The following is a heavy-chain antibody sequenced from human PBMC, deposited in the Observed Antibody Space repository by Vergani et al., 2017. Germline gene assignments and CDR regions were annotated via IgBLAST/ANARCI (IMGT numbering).Heavy chain of an antibody. J-gene: IGHJ6*02. Sequence: QLQLQESGPGLVKPSETLSLTCTVSGGSISSSSYYWSWIRQPPGKGLEWIGEINHSGSTNYNPSLKSRVTISVDTSKNQFSLKLSSVTAADTAVYYCARVNTQQRHYGMDVWGQGTTVTVSS. D-gene: IGHD6-13*01. V-gene: IGHV4-39*07. CDR2: INHSGST. CDR3: ARVNTQQRHYGMDV. CDR1: GGSISSSSYY.